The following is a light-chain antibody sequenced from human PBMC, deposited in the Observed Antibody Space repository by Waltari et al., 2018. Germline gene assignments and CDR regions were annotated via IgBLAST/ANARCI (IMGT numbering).Light chain of an antibody. CDR1: ESLLRSDGKTY. CDR3: MQTLQPPLYT. Sequence: VMTQSPLSLSVTPGQQAFISCKSSESLLRSDGKTYFYWYLQKSGQPPQLLIYEIFNRFSGVPDRFSGSGSGTDFTLKISRVEAEDVGVYYCMQTLQPPLYTFGQGTKLEIK. J-gene: IGKJ2*01. CDR2: EIF. V-gene: IGKV2D-29*01.